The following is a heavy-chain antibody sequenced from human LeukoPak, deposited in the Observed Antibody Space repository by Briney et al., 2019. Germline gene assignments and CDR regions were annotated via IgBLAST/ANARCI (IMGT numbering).Heavy chain of an antibody. CDR2: IIPILGIA. D-gene: IGHD6-6*01. Sequence: SVKVSCKASGGTFSSYAISWVRQAPGQGLEWMGRIIPILGIANYAQKFQGRVTITADKSTSTAYMELSSLRSEDTAVYYCATPDGSIAARPGRVTDPFDYWGQGTLVTVSS. J-gene: IGHJ4*02. CDR3: ATPDGSIAARPGRVTDPFDY. CDR1: GGTFSSYA. V-gene: IGHV1-69*04.